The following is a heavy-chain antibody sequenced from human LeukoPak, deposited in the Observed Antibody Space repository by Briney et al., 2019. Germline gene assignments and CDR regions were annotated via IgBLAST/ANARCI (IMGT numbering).Heavy chain of an antibody. CDR2: INQDGSEK. Sequence: GGSLRLSCAASEFTFSSYWMSWVRQAPGKGLEWVANINQDGSEKYYVDSVKGRFTISRDNSKNMLYLQMNSLRAEDTAVYYCARHDWFDPWGQGTLVTVSS. CDR1: EFTFSSYW. CDR3: ARHDWFDP. V-gene: IGHV3-7*03. J-gene: IGHJ5*02. D-gene: IGHD3-3*01.